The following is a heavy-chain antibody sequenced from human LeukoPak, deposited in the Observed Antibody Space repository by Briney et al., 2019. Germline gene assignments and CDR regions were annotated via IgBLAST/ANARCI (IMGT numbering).Heavy chain of an antibody. J-gene: IGHJ4*02. CDR1: GFTVNTKY. Sequence: GGSLRLSCTASGFTVNTKYMGWVRQAPGKGLEWVSFIRGDDRTHYADSVKGRFTISRDNSKNTLYLQMNSLRAEDTAVYFCARLVSNTDDWWFHFDLCGQGNLFTVSS. V-gene: IGHV3-53*01. CDR3: ARLVSNTDDWWFHFDL. D-gene: IGHD2-8*02. CDR2: IRGDDRT.